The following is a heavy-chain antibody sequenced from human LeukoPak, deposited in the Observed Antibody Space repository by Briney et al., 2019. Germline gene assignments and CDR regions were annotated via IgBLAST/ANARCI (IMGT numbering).Heavy chain of an antibody. Sequence: ASVKVSCKASGYRFTSYGISWVRQAPGQGLEWMGWISAYNGNTNYAQKLQGRVTMTTDTSTSTAYMELRSLRSDDTAVYYCARGITMIVVVSPSDGGAFDYWGQGTLVTVSS. CDR3: ARGITMIVVVSPSDGGAFDY. V-gene: IGHV1-18*01. CDR1: GYRFTSYG. D-gene: IGHD3-22*01. J-gene: IGHJ4*02. CDR2: ISAYNGNT.